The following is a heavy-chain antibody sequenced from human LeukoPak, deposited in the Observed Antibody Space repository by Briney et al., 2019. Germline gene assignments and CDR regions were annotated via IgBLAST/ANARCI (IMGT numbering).Heavy chain of an antibody. CDR2: ISGSGGST. J-gene: IGHJ5*02. Sequence: PGGSLRLSCAASGFTFSSYAMSWVRQAPGKGLEWVSAISGSGGSTYYADSVKGRFTISRDNSKNTLYLQMNSLRAEDTAVYYCAKEDHCSGGSCYSGWFDPGGQGTLVTVSS. CDR1: GFTFSSYA. CDR3: AKEDHCSGGSCYSGWFDP. D-gene: IGHD2-15*01. V-gene: IGHV3-23*01.